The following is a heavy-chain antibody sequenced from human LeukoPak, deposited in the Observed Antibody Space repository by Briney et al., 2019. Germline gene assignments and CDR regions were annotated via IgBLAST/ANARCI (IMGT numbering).Heavy chain of an antibody. V-gene: IGHV4-59*01. CDR1: GGSISSYY. CDR2: IYYSGST. J-gene: IGHJ6*03. CDR3: ARVPCSSTSCYADYYYMDV. D-gene: IGHD2-2*01. Sequence: SETLSLTCTVSGGSISSYYWSWIRQPPGKGLEWIGYIYYSGSTNYNPSLKSRVTISVDTSKNQFSLKLSSVTAADTAVYYCARVPCSSTSCYADYYYMDVWGKGTTVTISS.